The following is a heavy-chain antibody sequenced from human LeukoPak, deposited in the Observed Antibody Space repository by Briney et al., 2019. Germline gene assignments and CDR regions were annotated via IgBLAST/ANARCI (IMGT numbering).Heavy chain of an antibody. Sequence: GGSLRLSCTASGFNFRSAWMSWARQATGKGLEWVGRVRSKSDAGTMDYAAHVEGRFTISRDDSKNMVYLDMNSLKTEDTAVYYRGGRRVWGNGTVVTVSS. CDR3: GGRRV. V-gene: IGHV3-15*01. CDR2: VRSKSDAGTM. J-gene: IGHJ6*04. D-gene: IGHD3-16*01. CDR1: GFNFRSAW.